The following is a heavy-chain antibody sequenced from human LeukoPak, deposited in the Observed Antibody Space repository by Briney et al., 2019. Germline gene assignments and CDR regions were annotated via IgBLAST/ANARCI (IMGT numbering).Heavy chain of an antibody. CDR2: IYYSGST. D-gene: IGHD3-3*01. Sequence: SETLSHTCTVTGGSISSYYWSWIRQPPGKGLEWIGYIYYSGSTNYNPSLKSRVTISVDTSKNQFSLKLSSVTAADMAVYYCASGYYDFWSGYYHGFDYWGQGTLVTVSS. CDR1: GGSISSYY. J-gene: IGHJ4*02. V-gene: IGHV4-59*01. CDR3: ASGYYDFWSGYYHGFDY.